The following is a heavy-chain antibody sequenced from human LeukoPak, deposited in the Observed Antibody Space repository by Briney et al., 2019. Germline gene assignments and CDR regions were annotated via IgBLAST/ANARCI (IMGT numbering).Heavy chain of an antibody. J-gene: IGHJ5*02. CDR2: INHSGST. CDR3: ARRITIFGVTRNWFDP. D-gene: IGHD3-3*01. CDR1: GGSFSGYY. V-gene: IGHV4-34*01. Sequence: SETLSLTCAVYGGSFSGYYWSWIRQPPGKGLEWIGEINHSGSTNYNPSLKSRVTISVDTSKNQFSLKLSSVTAADTAVYYCARRITIFGVTRNWFDPWGQGTLVTVSS.